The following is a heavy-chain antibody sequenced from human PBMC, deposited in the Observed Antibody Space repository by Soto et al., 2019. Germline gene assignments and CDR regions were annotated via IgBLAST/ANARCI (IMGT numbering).Heavy chain of an antibody. CDR3: AKMGIRITSSFDX. V-gene: IGHV3-23*01. J-gene: IGHJ5*02. CDR1: GITFGSLA. Sequence: WGSLRLSCVASGITFGSLAMSWVRQAPGEGLEWVSFISSRGGSVYYADSVKGRFTVSRDNSLKVLFLHMNKLRVEDTAVYYCAKMGIRITSSFDXWGQGILVTVSX. CDR2: ISSRGGSV. D-gene: IGHD3-10*01.